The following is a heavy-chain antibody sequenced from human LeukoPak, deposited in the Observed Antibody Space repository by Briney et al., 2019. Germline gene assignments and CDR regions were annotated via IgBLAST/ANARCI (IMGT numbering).Heavy chain of an antibody. V-gene: IGHV4-39*07. Sequence: SETLSLTCTVSGGSISSSSYYWGWIRQPPGKGLEWIGSIYYSGSTYYNPSLKSRVTISVDTSKDQFSLKLSSVTAADTAVYYCARALSYNYRFDYWGQGTLVTVSS. CDR2: IYYSGST. CDR1: GGSISSSSYY. J-gene: IGHJ4*02. D-gene: IGHD5-24*01. CDR3: ARALSYNYRFDY.